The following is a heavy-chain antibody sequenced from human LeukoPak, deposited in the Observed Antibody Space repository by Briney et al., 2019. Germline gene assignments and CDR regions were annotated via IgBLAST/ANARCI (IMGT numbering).Heavy chain of an antibody. CDR3: ASLRGYSGYDHYYGMDV. J-gene: IGHJ6*02. Sequence: SETLSLTCTVSGGSISSGGYYWSWIRQPPGKGLEWIGYIYHSGSTYYNPSLKSRVTISVDTSKNQFSLKLSSVTGADTAVYYCASLRGYSGYDHYYGMDVWGQGTTVTVSS. CDR2: IYHSGST. D-gene: IGHD5-12*01. V-gene: IGHV4-61*08. CDR1: GGSISSGGYY.